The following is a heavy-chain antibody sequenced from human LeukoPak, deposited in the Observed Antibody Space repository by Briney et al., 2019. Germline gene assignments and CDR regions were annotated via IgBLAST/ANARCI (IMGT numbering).Heavy chain of an antibody. Sequence: SETLSLTCTVSGGSISSSSYYWGWIRQPPGKGLEWIGSIYYSGSTYYNPSLKSRVTISVDTSKNQLSLGLSSVTAADTAVYYCARHSSYSSGPGWFDPWGQGTLVTVSS. J-gene: IGHJ5*02. CDR2: IYYSGST. CDR1: GGSISSSSYY. V-gene: IGHV4-39*01. D-gene: IGHD6-19*01. CDR3: ARHSSYSSGPGWFDP.